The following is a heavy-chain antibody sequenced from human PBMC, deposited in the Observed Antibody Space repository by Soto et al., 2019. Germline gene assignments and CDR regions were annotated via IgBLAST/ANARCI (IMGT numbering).Heavy chain of an antibody. D-gene: IGHD3-22*01. CDR2: IYYSGST. J-gene: IGHJ3*02. Sequence: TLSLTCTVSGASINRGDYYGSWIRPPPGKGMECIGYIYYSGSTYYNPSLKSRVTISVDTSKNQFALKLSSVTAADTAVYYCARVPKSGSDYYDSNGTRPGAFDICGRGKRVTVS. CDR1: GASINRGDYY. V-gene: IGHV4-30-4*01. CDR3: ARVPKSGSDYYDSNGTRPGAFDI.